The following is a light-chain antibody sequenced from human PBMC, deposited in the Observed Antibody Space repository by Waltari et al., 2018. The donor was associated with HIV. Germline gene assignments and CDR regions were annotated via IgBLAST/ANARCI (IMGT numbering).Light chain of an antibody. CDR1: SRSIDSRY. J-gene: IGLJ2*01. CDR2: EDN. Sequence: NFMLTQPHSVSESPGKTVTISCTRSSRSIDSRYVQCYQQRPGGAPTTVIYEDNQRPSGVPDRFSGSIDSSSNSASLTISGLKTEDEADYYCQSYDNNNHVVFGGGTKLPVL. V-gene: IGLV6-57*03. CDR3: QSYDNNNHVV.